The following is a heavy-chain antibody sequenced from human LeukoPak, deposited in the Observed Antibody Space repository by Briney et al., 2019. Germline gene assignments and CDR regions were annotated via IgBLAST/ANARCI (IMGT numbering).Heavy chain of an antibody. CDR3: AKEGVVSFRDAFDI. V-gene: IGHV3-23*01. CDR2: ISGSGGTT. J-gene: IGHJ3*02. CDR1: GFTFSSYA. Sequence: GGSLRLSCAASGFTFSSYAMSWVRKAPGKGLEWVSVISGSGGTTYYADSEKGRFTISRDSSKNTLYLQMNSLRAEDTAVYYCAKEGVVSFRDAFDIWGQGTMVTVSS. D-gene: IGHD2/OR15-2a*01.